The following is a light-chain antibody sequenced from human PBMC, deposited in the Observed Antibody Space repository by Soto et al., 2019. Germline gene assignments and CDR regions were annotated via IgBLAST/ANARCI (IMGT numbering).Light chain of an antibody. Sequence: DMPMTQSPSSLSASVGDRATLTCRASQSISTYFYCYQQKRGKATKLLIYAASSLQSGVPSRFGGSGSGTDLSLTISSLPPEDFATYYCQRSYSTPRTFGQGTKVEIK. CDR1: QSISTY. CDR2: AAS. J-gene: IGKJ1*01. CDR3: QRSYSTPRT. V-gene: IGKV1-39*01.